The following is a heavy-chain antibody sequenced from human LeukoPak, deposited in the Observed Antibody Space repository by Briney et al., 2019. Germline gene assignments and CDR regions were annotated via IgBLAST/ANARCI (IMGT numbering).Heavy chain of an antibody. J-gene: IGHJ5*02. Sequence: ASVKVSCKASGYTFTGYYVHWVRQAPGQGLEWMGWINPNSGGTNYAQKFQGRVTMTRDTSISTAYMELSRLRSDDTAVYYCARGGMIFGVVSRLVRFDPWGQGTLVTVSS. CDR3: ARGGMIFGVVSRLVRFDP. D-gene: IGHD3/OR15-3a*01. V-gene: IGHV1-2*02. CDR1: GYTFTGYY. CDR2: INPNSGGT.